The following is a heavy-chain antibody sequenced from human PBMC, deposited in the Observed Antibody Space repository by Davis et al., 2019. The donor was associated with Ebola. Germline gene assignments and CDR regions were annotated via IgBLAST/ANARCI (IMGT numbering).Heavy chain of an antibody. Sequence: MPGGSLRLSCTVSGGSIGPYYWSWIRQPPGKGLEWIGSTFYSGSTNYNPSLKSRVTLSVDTSKSQFSLKLSSVTAADTAVYYCARHDWNDGWFDPWGQGTLVTVSS. J-gene: IGHJ5*02. CDR3: ARHDWNDGWFDP. V-gene: IGHV4-59*08. CDR1: GGSIGPYY. D-gene: IGHD1-1*01. CDR2: TFYSGST.